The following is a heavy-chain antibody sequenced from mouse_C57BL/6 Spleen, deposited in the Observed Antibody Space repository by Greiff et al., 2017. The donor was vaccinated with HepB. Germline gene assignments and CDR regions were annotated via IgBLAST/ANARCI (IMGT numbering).Heavy chain of an antibody. CDR2: ISGGGGNT. J-gene: IGHJ3*01. D-gene: IGHD2-5*01. CDR1: GFTFSSYT. V-gene: IGHV5-9*01. CDR3: ARHKSNYVLFAY. Sequence: DVHLVESGGGLVKPGGSLKLSCAASGFTFSSYTMSWVRQTPEKRLEWVATISGGGGNTYYPDSVKGRFTISRDNAKNTLYLQMSSLRSEDTALYYCARHKSNYVLFAYWGQGTLVTVSA.